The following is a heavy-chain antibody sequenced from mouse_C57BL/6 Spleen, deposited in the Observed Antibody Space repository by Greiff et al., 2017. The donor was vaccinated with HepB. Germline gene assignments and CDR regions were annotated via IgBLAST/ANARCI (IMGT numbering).Heavy chain of an antibody. CDR1: GFTFSDFY. V-gene: IGHV7-1*01. CDR3: ARDAYHGGFDY. D-gene: IGHD5-5*01. J-gene: IGHJ2*01. CDR2: SRNKANDYTT. Sequence: EVMLVESGGGLVQSGRSLRLSCATSGFTFSDFYMEWVRQAPGKGLEWIAASRNKANDYTTEYSASVKGRFIVSRDTSQSILYLQMNALRAEDTAIYYCARDAYHGGFDYWGQGTTLTVSS.